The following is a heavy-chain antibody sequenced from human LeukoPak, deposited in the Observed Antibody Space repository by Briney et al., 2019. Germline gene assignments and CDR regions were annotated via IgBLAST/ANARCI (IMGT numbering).Heavy chain of an antibody. CDR3: ARDLSAMVFSFDY. J-gene: IGHJ4*02. V-gene: IGHV3-48*04. CDR1: GFTFNLYN. Sequence: GGSLRLSCAASGFTFNLYNMNWVRQAPGKGLEWVSYISSSGSTIYYADSVKGRFTISRDNAKNSLYLQMNSLRAEDTAVYYCARDLSAMVFSFDYWGQGTLVTVSS. D-gene: IGHD5-18*01. CDR2: ISSSGSTI.